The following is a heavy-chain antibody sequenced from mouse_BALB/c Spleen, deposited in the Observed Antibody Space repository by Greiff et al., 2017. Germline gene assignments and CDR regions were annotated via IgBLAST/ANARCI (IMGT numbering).Heavy chain of an antibody. CDR3: GRGPVYYSSSYGYFDV. J-gene: IGHJ1*01. D-gene: IGHD1-1*01. CDR1: GYSFTGYF. CDR2: INPYNGDT. V-gene: IGHV1-37*01. Sequence: VQLKQSGPELVKPGASVKISCKASGYSFTGYFMNWVKQSHGKSLEWIGRINPYNGDTFYNQKFKGKATLTVDKSSSTAHMELLSLTSEDSAVYYCGRGPVYYSSSYGYFDVWGAGTTVTVSS.